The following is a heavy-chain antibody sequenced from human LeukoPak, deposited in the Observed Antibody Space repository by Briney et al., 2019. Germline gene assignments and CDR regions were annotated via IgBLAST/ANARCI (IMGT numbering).Heavy chain of an antibody. CDR1: GYTFTSYY. CDR2: INPSGGST. CDR3: ARESTYYDFWSAAFDI. J-gene: IGHJ3*02. V-gene: IGHV1-46*01. Sequence: ASVKVSCKASGYTFTSYYMHWVRQAPGQGLEWMGIINPSGGSTSYAQKFQGRVTMTRDTSTSTVYMELSSLRSEDTAVYYCARESTYYDFWSAAFDIWGQGTMVTVSS. D-gene: IGHD3-3*01.